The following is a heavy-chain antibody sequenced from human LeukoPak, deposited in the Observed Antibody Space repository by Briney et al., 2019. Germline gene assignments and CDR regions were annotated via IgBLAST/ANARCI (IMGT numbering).Heavy chain of an antibody. J-gene: IGHJ3*02. CDR3: AKWLILRFLEWLLYTRRTRAFDI. D-gene: IGHD3-3*01. V-gene: IGHV3-23*01. CDR2: ISGSGGST. Sequence: GGSLRLSCAASGFTFSSYAMSWVRQAPGKGLEWVSAISGSGGSTYYADSVKGRFTISRDNSKNTLYLQMNSLRAEDTAVYYCAKWLILRFLEWLLYTRRTRAFDIWGQGTMVTVSS. CDR1: GFTFSSYA.